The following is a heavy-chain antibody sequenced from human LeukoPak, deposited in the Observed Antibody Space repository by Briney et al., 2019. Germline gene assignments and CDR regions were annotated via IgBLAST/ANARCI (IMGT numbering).Heavy chain of an antibody. CDR2: IYYSGST. J-gene: IGHJ4*02. CDR1: GGSISSDSYY. V-gene: IGHV4-39*01. Sequence: SETLSLTCTVSGGSISSDSYYWAWIRQPPGKGLEWIASIYYSGSTYYNPSLKSRVTISVDTSRNQFSLKLSSVTAADTAVYYCASLAVAGLSEGYWGQGTQVIVSS. D-gene: IGHD6-19*01. CDR3: ASLAVAGLSEGY.